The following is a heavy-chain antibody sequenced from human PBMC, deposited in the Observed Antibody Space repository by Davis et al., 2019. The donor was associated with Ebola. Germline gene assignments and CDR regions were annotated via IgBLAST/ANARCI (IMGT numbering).Heavy chain of an antibody. Sequence: SETLSPTCTVSGGSISSYYWSWIRQPPGKGLEWIGYIYYSGSTYYNPSLKSRVTISVDTSKNQFSLKLSSVTAAATAVYYWARGRQMGWFDPWGQGTLVTVSS. V-gene: IGHV4-59*12. CDR2: IYYSGST. J-gene: IGHJ5*02. CDR3: ARGRQMGWFDP. CDR1: GGSISSYY. D-gene: IGHD5-24*01.